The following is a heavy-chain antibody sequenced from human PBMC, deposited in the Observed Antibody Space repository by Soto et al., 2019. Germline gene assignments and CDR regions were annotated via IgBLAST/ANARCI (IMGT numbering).Heavy chain of an antibody. Sequence: PSETLSLTCTVSGGSISSGGYYWSWIRQHPGKGLEWIGYIYYSGSTYYNPSLKSRVTISVDTSKNQFSLKLSSVTAADTAVYYCARDSSSWQPNPYGMDVWGQGTTVTVS. V-gene: IGHV4-31*03. CDR1: GGSISSGGYY. CDR2: IYYSGST. J-gene: IGHJ6*02. D-gene: IGHD6-13*01. CDR3: ARDSSSWQPNPYGMDV.